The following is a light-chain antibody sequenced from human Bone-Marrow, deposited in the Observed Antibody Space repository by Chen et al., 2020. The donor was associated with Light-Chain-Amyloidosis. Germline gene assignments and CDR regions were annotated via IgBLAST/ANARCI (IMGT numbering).Light chain of an antibody. Sequence: SYELTQPPSVSVSPGQTARITCFGDDLPTKYAYWYHQKPGQAPVLVIHRDTERPSGISERFSGSSSGTTATLTISGVQAEDEADYHCQSADSSGTYEVIFGGGTKLTVL. CDR1: DLPTKY. V-gene: IGLV3-25*03. CDR3: QSADSSGTYEVI. CDR2: RDT. J-gene: IGLJ2*01.